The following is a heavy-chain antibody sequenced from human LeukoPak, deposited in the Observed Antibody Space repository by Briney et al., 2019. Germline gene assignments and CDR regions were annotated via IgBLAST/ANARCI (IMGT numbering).Heavy chain of an antibody. CDR3: AKDYCSSTSCYAFDY. CDR2: ISGSGGST. CDR1: GFTFSSYA. D-gene: IGHD2-2*01. J-gene: IGHJ4*02. V-gene: IGHV3-23*01. Sequence: GGSLRLSCAASGFTFSSYAMSWVRQAPGKGLEWASAISGSGGSTYYADSVKGRFTISRDNSKNTLYLQMNSLRAEDTAVYYCAKDYCSSTSCYAFDYWGQGTLVTVSS.